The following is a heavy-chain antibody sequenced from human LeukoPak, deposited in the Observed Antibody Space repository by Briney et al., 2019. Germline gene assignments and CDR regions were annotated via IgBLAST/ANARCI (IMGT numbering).Heavy chain of an antibody. CDR2: IYYSGST. CDR1: GGSISSHY. Sequence: SETLSLTCTVSGGSISSHYWSWIRQPPGKGLEWIGYIYYSGSTNYNPSLKSRVTISVDTSKNQFSLKLSSVTAADTAVYYCARTYHNYDILTGYYSEVVDYYYMDVWGKGTTVTVSS. V-gene: IGHV4-59*11. J-gene: IGHJ6*03. CDR3: ARTYHNYDILTGYYSEVVDYYYMDV. D-gene: IGHD3-9*01.